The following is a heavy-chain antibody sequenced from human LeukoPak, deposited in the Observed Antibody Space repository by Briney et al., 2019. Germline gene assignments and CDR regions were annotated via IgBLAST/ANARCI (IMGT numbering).Heavy chain of an antibody. J-gene: IGHJ6*03. Sequence: SETLSLTCTVSGYSISSGYDWGWVRQPPGKGLEWIGSMRQSGYSFYNPSLKSRVIISMNTARNEFSLKLRSLIVADTAVYYCARRSRGYSYGRTNYYYYYYMDVWGKGTTVTISS. CDR2: MRQSGYS. D-gene: IGHD5-18*01. V-gene: IGHV4-38-2*02. CDR3: ARRSRGYSYGRTNYYYYYYMDV. CDR1: GYSISSGYD.